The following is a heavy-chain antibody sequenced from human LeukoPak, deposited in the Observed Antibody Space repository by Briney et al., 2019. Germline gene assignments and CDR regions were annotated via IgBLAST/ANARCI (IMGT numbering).Heavy chain of an antibody. V-gene: IGHV1-8*01. CDR2: MNPNSGNT. Sequence: ASVTVSCKASRYTFTKYDINWVRQATGQGREWMGWMNPNSGNTGYAQKFQGRVTMTRNTSISTAYMELSSLRSEDTAVYYCARGGIAAAGTSDAFDIWGQGTMVTVSS. D-gene: IGHD6-13*01. CDR3: ARGGIAAAGTSDAFDI. J-gene: IGHJ3*02. CDR1: RYTFTKYD.